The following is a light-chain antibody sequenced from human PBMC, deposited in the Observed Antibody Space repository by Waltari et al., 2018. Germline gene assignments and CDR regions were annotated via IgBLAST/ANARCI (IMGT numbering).Light chain of an antibody. CDR1: SSNIGAGYY. CDR2: DNN. Sequence: QSVLTQPPSMSGAPGQRVTISCTGSSSNIGAGYYVHWYQRLPGAAPQVIIYDNNNRPSGVPDRFSGSKSGTSATLAITGLQAEDEADYYCQSYDTSLNAVFGGGTKLTVL. CDR3: QSYDTSLNAV. V-gene: IGLV1-40*01. J-gene: IGLJ2*01.